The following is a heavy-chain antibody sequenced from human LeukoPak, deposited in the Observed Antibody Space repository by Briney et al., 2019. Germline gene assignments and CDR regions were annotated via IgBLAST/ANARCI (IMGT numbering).Heavy chain of an antibody. CDR2: IIPIFGTA. CDR1: GGTFSSYA. Sequence: ASVTVSCTASGGTFSSYAISWVRQAPGQGLEWMGGIIPIFGTANYAQKFQGRVTITADESTSTAYMELSSLRSEDTAVYYCARVAAVAGFFDYWGQGTLVTVSS. CDR3: ARVAAVAGFFDY. V-gene: IGHV1-69*13. J-gene: IGHJ4*02. D-gene: IGHD6-19*01.